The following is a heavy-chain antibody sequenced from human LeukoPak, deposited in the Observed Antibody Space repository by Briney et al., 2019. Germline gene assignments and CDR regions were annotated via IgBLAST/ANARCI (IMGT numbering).Heavy chain of an antibody. J-gene: IGHJ6*02. CDR3: ARCQGTASYDYCMDV. Sequence: GESLKTPCQCSGYSFTSYWIGWVRQMPGKGLEWMGIIDPGDSDTRYSPSSQGQVPISTVKSTSTDYLQWISLKASDNAMYYWARCQGTASYDYCMDVWGQGTTVTVSS. CDR2: IDPGDSDT. CDR1: GYSFTSYW. V-gene: IGHV5-51*01.